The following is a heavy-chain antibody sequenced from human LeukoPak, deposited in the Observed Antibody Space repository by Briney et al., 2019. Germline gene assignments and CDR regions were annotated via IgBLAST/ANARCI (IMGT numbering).Heavy chain of an antibody. Sequence: GGSLRLSCAASGFTFSSYWMHWVRQAPGKGLVWVSRIHTDGSSTSYADSVKGRFTISRDNAKNTLYLQMNSLRAEDTAVYYCAPQQAYSPYNWFDPWGQGTLVTVSS. CDR1: GFTFSSYW. CDR3: APQQAYSPYNWFDP. CDR2: IHTDGSST. J-gene: IGHJ5*02. D-gene: IGHD5-12*01. V-gene: IGHV3-74*01.